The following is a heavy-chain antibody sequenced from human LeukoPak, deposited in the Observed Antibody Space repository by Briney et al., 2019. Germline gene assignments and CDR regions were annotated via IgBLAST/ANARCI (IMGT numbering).Heavy chain of an antibody. CDR3: ARGSARITIFGVAQTYYYMDV. V-gene: IGHV1-8*03. CDR1: GYTFTSYD. CDR2: MNPNSGNT. Sequence: GASVKVSCKASGYTFTSYDINWVRQATGQGLEWMGWMNPNSGNTGYAQKFQGRVTITRNTSISTAYMELSSLRSEDTAVYYCARGSARITIFGVAQTYYYMDVWGKGTTVTVSS. D-gene: IGHD3-3*01. J-gene: IGHJ6*03.